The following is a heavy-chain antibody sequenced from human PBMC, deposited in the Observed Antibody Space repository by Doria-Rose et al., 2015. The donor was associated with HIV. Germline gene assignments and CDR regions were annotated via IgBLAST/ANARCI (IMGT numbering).Heavy chain of an antibody. CDR2: IFSDDES. J-gene: IGHJ4*02. Sequence: QVQLVQSGPVLVKPTETLTLTCTVSGVSLSSPGMGVSWIRQPPGKALGWLANIFSDDESSYKPSRKSRLTIARGTSKSQVVLTMTDMDPVDTATYYCARIKSSRWYHKYYFDFWGQGTLVIVSA. V-gene: IGHV2-26*01. CDR3: ARIKSSRWYHKYYFDF. D-gene: IGHD6-13*01. CDR1: GVSLSSPGMG.